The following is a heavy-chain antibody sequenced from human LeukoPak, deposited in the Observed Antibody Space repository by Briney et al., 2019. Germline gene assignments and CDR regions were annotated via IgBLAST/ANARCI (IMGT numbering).Heavy chain of an antibody. D-gene: IGHD1-7*01. Sequence: GGSLRLSCAASGFTVSSNYMSWVRQAPGKGLEWVSSISSSSSYIYYADSVKGRFTISRDNAKNSLYLQMNSLRAEDTAVYYCARDGRITGTPTDWGQGTLVTVSS. CDR1: GFTVSSNY. CDR3: ARDGRITGTPTD. J-gene: IGHJ4*02. V-gene: IGHV3-21*01. CDR2: ISSSSSYI.